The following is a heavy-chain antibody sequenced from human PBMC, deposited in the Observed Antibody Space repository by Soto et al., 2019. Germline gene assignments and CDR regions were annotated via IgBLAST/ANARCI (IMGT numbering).Heavy chain of an antibody. CDR1: GVTVSSYA. D-gene: IGHD1-26*01. V-gene: IGHV3-23*01. Sequence: EVQLLESGGGLVQPGGSLRLSCAASGVTVSSYAMSWVRQAPGKGLEWVSVISGSGDSTYYADSVKGRFTISRDNSKNTLYLQMNSLRAEDTAVYCARRGSGSYYDYWGQGTLVTVSS. CDR3: ARRGSGSYYDY. CDR2: ISGSGDST. J-gene: IGHJ4*02.